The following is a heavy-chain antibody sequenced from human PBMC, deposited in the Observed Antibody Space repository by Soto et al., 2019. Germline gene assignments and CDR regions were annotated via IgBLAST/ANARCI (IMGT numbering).Heavy chain of an antibody. CDR3: RASGYDYYYYYGMDV. CDR2: IKSKTDGGTK. V-gene: IGHV3-15*07. CDR1: GFTFSNAW. Sequence: EVQLVESGGGLVKPGGSLRLSCAASGFTFSNAWMNWVRQAPGKGLEWVGRIKSKTDGGTKDYAAPVKGRFTISRDDSKNTLYRQMTSLKAEDTAVYYCRASGYDYYYYYGMDVWGQGTTVTVSS. D-gene: IGHD5-12*01. J-gene: IGHJ6*02.